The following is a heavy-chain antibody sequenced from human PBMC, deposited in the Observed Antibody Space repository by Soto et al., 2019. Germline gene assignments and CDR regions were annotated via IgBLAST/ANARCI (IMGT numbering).Heavy chain of an antibody. CDR3: ARGLVRYFDWKHTSGPWFDP. J-gene: IGHJ5*02. D-gene: IGHD3-9*01. Sequence: PSETLSLTCSVSGGSISGFYWTWIRQPPGKGLEWIGYIHDSGSTNYNPALESRVSISVDTSKNQFSLKLSSVTAADTAVYYCARGLVRYFDWKHTSGPWFDPWGQGTLVTVSS. V-gene: IGHV4-59*01. CDR1: GGSISGFY. CDR2: IHDSGST.